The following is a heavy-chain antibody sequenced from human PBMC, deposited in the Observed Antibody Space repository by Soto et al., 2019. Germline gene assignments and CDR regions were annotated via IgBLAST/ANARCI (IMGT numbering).Heavy chain of an antibody. CDR2: ISAYNGNT. J-gene: IGHJ3*02. D-gene: IGHD3-3*01. Sequence: ASVKVSCKASGYTFPSYGISWVRQAPGQGLEWMGWISAYNGNTNYAQKLQGRVTMTTDTSTSTAYMELRSLRSDDTAVYYCARVVLDFWSGYYPNPKDAFDIWGQGTMVNVSS. CDR3: ARVVLDFWSGYYPNPKDAFDI. V-gene: IGHV1-18*01. CDR1: GYTFPSYG.